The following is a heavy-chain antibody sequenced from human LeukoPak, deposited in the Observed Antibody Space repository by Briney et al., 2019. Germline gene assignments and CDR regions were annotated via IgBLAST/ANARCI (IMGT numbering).Heavy chain of an antibody. J-gene: IGHJ4*02. D-gene: IGHD3-22*01. CDR3: AKALYYDSSGYYPPAGDY. CDR1: GFTFSSYA. Sequence: PGGSLRLSCAASGFTFSSYAMSWVRQAPGKGLEWVSAISGSGGSTYYADSVKGRFTISRDNSKNTLYLQMNSLRAEDTAVYYCAKALYYDSSGYYPPAGDYWGQGTLVTVSS. CDR2: ISGSGGST. V-gene: IGHV3-23*01.